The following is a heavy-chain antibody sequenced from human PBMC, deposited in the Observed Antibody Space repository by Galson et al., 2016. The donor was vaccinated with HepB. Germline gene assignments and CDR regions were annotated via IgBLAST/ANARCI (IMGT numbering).Heavy chain of an antibody. Sequence: QSGAEVKKPGESLEISCKGSGYIFTTYWIVWVRQMPGKGLEWMGSIYPGNSDTKYSPSFQGQVTISTDKSINTAHLQWRSLKASDTAMYYCARDLSWSGEPHFDYWGQGTLVTVSS. CDR1: GYIFTTYW. D-gene: IGHD7-27*01. CDR3: ARDLSWSGEPHFDY. J-gene: IGHJ4*02. V-gene: IGHV5-51*01. CDR2: IYPGNSDT.